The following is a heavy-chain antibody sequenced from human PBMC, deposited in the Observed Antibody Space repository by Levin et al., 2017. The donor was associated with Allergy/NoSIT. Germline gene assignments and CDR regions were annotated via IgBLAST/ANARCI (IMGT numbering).Heavy chain of an antibody. V-gene: IGHV3-30*18. CDR2: ISYDGSNK. CDR3: AKDQGYGDYGGDPYGMDV. J-gene: IGHJ6*02. Sequence: GGSLRLSCAASGFTFSSYGMHWVRQAPGKGLEWVAVISYDGSNKYYADSVKGRFTISRDNSKNTLYLQMNSLRAEDTAVYYCAKDQGYGDYGGDPYGMDVWGQGTTVTVSS. CDR1: GFTFSSYG. D-gene: IGHD4-17*01.